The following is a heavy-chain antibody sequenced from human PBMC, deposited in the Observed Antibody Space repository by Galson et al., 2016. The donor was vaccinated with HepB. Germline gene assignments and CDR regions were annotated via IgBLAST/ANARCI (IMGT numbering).Heavy chain of an antibody. CDR3: TRGLCSAGSCYPFDF. Sequence: SVKVSCKASGYSFSNYGINWVRQAPGQGLEWMGWISTYNGDTNYAPKLQGRVTMTTDTSTSTAYMDLRSLRSDDTAVYYCTRGLCSAGSCYPFDFWGQGTLVTVSS. CDR1: GYSFSNYG. J-gene: IGHJ4*02. V-gene: IGHV1-18*04. D-gene: IGHD2-15*01. CDR2: ISTYNGDT.